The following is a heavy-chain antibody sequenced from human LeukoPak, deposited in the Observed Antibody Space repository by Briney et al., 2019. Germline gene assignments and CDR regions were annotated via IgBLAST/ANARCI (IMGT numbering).Heavy chain of an antibody. CDR2: IYYSGST. D-gene: IGHD5-18*01. CDR3: AREEDTAMVFDY. J-gene: IGHJ4*02. V-gene: IGHV4-59*01. CDR1: GGSISSYY. Sequence: SETLSLTCTVSGGSISSYYWSWIRQPPGKGLEWIGYIYYSGSTNYNPSLKSRVTISVDTSKNQFSLKLSSVTAADTAVYYCAREEDTAMVFDYWGQGTLVTVSS.